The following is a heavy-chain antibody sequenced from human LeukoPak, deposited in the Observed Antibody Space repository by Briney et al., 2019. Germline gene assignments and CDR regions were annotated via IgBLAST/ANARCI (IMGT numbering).Heavy chain of an antibody. Sequence: SETLSLTCTVSGGSISSSSYYWGWIRQPPGKGLEWIGSIYYSGSTYYNPSLKSRVTISVDTSKNQFSLKLSSVTAADTAVYYCAAPRDFWSGYSHYNYYYSGMDVWGQGTTVTVSS. D-gene: IGHD3-3*01. J-gene: IGHJ6*02. V-gene: IGHV4-39*01. CDR1: GGSISSSSYY. CDR2: IYYSGST. CDR3: AAPRDFWSGYSHYNYYYSGMDV.